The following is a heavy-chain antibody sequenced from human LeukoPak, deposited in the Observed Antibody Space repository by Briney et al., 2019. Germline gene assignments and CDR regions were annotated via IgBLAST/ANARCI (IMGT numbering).Heavy chain of an antibody. Sequence: PGGSLRLSCAASGFTFSLYGIHWVRQAPGKGLEWVAVISYDGSKEYYADSVKGRFIISRDNSKNTLYLQMSSLRAEDTAVYYCAKDDSSGTGGYYYYYMDVWGTGTTVTVSS. CDR1: GFTFSLYG. J-gene: IGHJ6*03. CDR2: ISYDGSKE. CDR3: AKDDSSGTGGYYYYYMDV. D-gene: IGHD3-22*01. V-gene: IGHV3-30*18.